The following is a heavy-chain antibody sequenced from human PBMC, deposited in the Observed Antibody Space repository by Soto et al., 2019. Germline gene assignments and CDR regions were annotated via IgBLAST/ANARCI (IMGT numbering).Heavy chain of an antibody. D-gene: IGHD1-26*01. Sequence: SVKVSCKASGVTFNRQDMRWVRQAPGQGLEWMGGIIPMFGTPHYAEKFQDRVTITADESTGTAYLELSSLTSEDTAVYYCATSEGRXXYSFDYWGPGTLVTVSS. V-gene: IGHV1-69*13. CDR1: GVTFNRQD. CDR3: ATSEGRXXYSFDY. J-gene: IGHJ4*02. CDR2: IIPMFGTP.